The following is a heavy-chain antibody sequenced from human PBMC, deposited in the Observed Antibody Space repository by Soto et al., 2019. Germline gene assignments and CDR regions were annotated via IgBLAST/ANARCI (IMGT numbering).Heavy chain of an antibody. J-gene: IGHJ3*02. CDR2: IYYSGST. D-gene: IGHD1-26*01. V-gene: IGHV4-59*08. CDR1: GGSISSYY. Sequence: SETLSLTCTVSGGSISSYYWSWIRQPPGKGLEWIGYIYYSGSTNYNPSLKSRVTISVDTSKNQFSLKLSSVTAADTAVYFCARGVSGSYHGAFDIWGQGTMVTVSS. CDR3: ARGVSGSYHGAFDI.